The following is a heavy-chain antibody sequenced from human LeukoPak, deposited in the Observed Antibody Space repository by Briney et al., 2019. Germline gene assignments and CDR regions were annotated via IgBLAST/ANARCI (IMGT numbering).Heavy chain of an antibody. J-gene: IGHJ4*02. V-gene: IGHV1-18*04. CDR1: GYTFTIYG. CDR3: ATEVATERYYFAY. D-gene: IGHD5-12*01. CDR2: ISAYNGNT. Sequence: ASVTVSFTASGYTFTIYGISWVRQAPGQGLEWMGWISAYNGNTNYSQKLQGRVTITTDTSTSTAYMELRSLRSDDTAVYYCATEVATERYYFAYWGQGTLVTVSS.